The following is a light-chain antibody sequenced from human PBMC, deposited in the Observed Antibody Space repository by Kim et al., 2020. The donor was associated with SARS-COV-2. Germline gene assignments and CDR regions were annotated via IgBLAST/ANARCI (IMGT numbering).Light chain of an antibody. V-gene: IGKV3-20*01. CDR1: QSVTSTF. CDR2: GAS. Sequence: SPGERATLSCRASQSVTSTFVAWYHQEPGQAPRLLIYGASTRATGIPDRFSGSGSGTVFTLTISRLEPEDFAVYYCQQYGGSPRTFGQGTKVDIK. J-gene: IGKJ1*01. CDR3: QQYGGSPRT.